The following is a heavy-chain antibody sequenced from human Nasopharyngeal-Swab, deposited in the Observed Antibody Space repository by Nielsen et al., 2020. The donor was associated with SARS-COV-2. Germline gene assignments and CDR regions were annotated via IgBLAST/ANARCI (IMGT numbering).Heavy chain of an antibody. V-gene: IGHV4-4*02. J-gene: IGHJ4*02. D-gene: IGHD4-17*01. CDR2: IYHSGST. CDR3: ARTDYGDGIFDY. CDR1: GGSISSSNW. Sequence: GSLRLSCAVPGGSISSSNWWSWVRQPPGKGLEWIGEIYHSGSTNYNPSLKSRVTISVDKSKNQFSLKLSSVTAADTAVYYCARTDYGDGIFDYWGQGTLVTVSS.